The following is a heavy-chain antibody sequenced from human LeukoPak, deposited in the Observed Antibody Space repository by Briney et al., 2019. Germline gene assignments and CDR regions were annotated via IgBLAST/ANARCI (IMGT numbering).Heavy chain of an antibody. J-gene: IGHJ4*02. CDR1: GLTISKSW. Sequence: GGSLRLSCAAFGLTISKSWMSWVRQAPGKGLEWVANIDPDGSDIYYVDSVKGRFTVSRDNAKNSLYLQMNSLRVEDTATYYCIRGSSSYWGQGTLVTV. V-gene: IGHV3-7*04. CDR2: IDPDGSDI. CDR3: IRGSSSY.